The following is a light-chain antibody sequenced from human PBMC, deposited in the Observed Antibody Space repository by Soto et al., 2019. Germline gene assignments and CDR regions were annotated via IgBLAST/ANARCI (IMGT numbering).Light chain of an antibody. CDR3: QHYNSYSEA. CDR1: QSISSY. J-gene: IGKJ1*01. CDR2: KAS. Sequence: DIQMTQSPSSPSASVGDRVTITCRASQSISSYLNWYQQKPGKAPKIMIYKASTLKSGVPSRFSGSGSGTEFTLTISSLQPDDVATYYCQHYNSYSEALGQGTKVDIK. V-gene: IGKV1-5*03.